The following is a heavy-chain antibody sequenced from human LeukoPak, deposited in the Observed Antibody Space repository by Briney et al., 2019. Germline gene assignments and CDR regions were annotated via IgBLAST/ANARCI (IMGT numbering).Heavy chain of an antibody. D-gene: IGHD3-22*01. CDR1: GYSFTDYG. Sequence: ASVKVCCKASGYSFTDYGVSWVRQAPGQGLDWMGWISPYTGNTDYPRDLRGRVAMTADTSTSTVYMELKSLRSDDTAFYYCTREAEDLPGVITFLYWGQGTLVTVSS. CDR3: TREAEDLPGVITFLY. CDR2: ISPYTGNT. J-gene: IGHJ4*02. V-gene: IGHV1-18*01.